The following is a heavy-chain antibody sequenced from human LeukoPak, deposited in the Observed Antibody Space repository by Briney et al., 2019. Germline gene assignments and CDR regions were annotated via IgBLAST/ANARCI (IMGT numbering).Heavy chain of an antibody. Sequence: PGGSLRLSCAAPGFTFSSYEMNWVRQAPGKGLEWVSYISSSGSTIYYADSIRGRFTISRDNAKNSLYLQMNSLRAEDTAAYYCAKDQYDSSGPFDNWGQGTLVTVSS. D-gene: IGHD3-22*01. J-gene: IGHJ4*02. CDR3: AKDQYDSSGPFDN. CDR1: GFTFSSYE. CDR2: ISSSGSTI. V-gene: IGHV3-48*03.